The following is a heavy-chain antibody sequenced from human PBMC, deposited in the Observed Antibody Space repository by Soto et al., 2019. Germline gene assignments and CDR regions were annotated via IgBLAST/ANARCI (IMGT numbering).Heavy chain of an antibody. CDR1: GGSDSVHY. V-gene: IGHV4-59*02. D-gene: IGHD1-26*01. Sequence: SETISLRCTISGGSDSVHYWSWIRQSTGQRLESLGYIYDNXSPYFNPSLRSRVTISADPSNNQISLKLTSPTDADTAVYYCARGVGSSPPQYWGRGTLVTVSS. CDR3: ARGVGSSPPQY. CDR2: IYDNXSP. J-gene: IGHJ4*01.